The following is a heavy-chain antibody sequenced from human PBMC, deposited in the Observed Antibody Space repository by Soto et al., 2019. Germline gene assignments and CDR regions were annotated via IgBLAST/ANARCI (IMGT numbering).Heavy chain of an antibody. D-gene: IGHD3-10*01. V-gene: IGHV1-3*05. CDR2: INAGNGNT. J-gene: IGHJ4*02. CDR1: GYTFTSYA. Sequence: QVQLVQSGAEEKKPGASVKVSCKASGYTFTSYAMHWVRQAPGKRLEWMGWINAGNGNTKYSQKFQGRVTITRDTSASTAYMELRSLRSEATAVYYCARGALWFGEWWGKGTLVTVSS. CDR3: ARGALWFGEW.